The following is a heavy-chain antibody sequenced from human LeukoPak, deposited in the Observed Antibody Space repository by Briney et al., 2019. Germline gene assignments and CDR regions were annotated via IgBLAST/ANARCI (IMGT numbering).Heavy chain of an antibody. CDR2: INHSGST. J-gene: IGHJ5*02. CDR3: ARGVVPAALWFDP. Sequence: KPSETLSLTCAVYGVSFSGYYWSWLRQPPGKGLEGVGEINHSGSTNYNPSLKRRVTISVGTSKNQFSLKLSSVTAADTAVYYCARGVVPAALWFDPWGQGTLVTVSS. CDR1: GVSFSGYY. D-gene: IGHD2-2*01. V-gene: IGHV4-34*01.